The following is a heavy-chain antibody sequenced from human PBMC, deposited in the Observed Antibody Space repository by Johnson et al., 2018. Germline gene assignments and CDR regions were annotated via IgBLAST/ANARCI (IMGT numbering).Heavy chain of an antibody. D-gene: IGHD3-22*01. J-gene: IGHJ1*01. CDR1: GGSISSSY. CDR3: ARHYCDSCGTYFQY. V-gene: IGHV4-59*01. CDR2: VSHSGST. Sequence: QVQLQESGPGLVKPSETLSLTCTVSGGSISSSYWSWIRQPPGTGLEWIGYVSHSGSTHYNPSLESRVTISVDTSKNQFSLRLSSVTAADTAVYYCARHYCDSCGTYFQYWGQGTLVTVSS.